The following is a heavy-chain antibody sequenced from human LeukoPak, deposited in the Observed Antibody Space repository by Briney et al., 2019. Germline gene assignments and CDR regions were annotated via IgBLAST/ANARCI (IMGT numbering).Heavy chain of an antibody. Sequence: GGSLTLSCAASGFSFSSYAMGWVRQAPGKGLECVSSISGGGGSKYYADFVKGRFTISRDNSKNTRYLQMNSLRAKDTAVYYCASPDYSNYIGNYYYGMDVWGQGTTVTVSS. D-gene: IGHD4-11*01. CDR3: ASPDYSNYIGNYYYGMDV. V-gene: IGHV3-23*01. J-gene: IGHJ6*02. CDR1: GFSFSSYA. CDR2: ISGGGGSK.